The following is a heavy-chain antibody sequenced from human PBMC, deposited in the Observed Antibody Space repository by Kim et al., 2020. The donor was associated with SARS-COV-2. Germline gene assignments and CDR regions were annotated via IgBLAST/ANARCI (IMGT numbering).Heavy chain of an antibody. D-gene: IGHD6-13*01. CDR2: IYTSGST. V-gene: IGHV4-61*02. Sequence: SETLSLTCTVSGGSISSGSYYWSWIRQPAGKGLEWIGRIYTSGSTNYNPSLKSRVTISVDTSKNQFSLKLSSVTAADTAVYYCARGVSSWSPVGFDPWGQGTLVTVSS. CDR1: GGSISSGSYY. CDR3: ARGVSSWSPVGFDP. J-gene: IGHJ5*02.